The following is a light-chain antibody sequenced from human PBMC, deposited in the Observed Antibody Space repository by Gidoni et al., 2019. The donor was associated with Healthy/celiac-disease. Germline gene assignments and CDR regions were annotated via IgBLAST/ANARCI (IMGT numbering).Light chain of an antibody. Sequence: EIVLTQSPATLSLSPGERATLSCRASQSVSSYLAWYQQKPGQAPRLLIYDASNRAPGIPARSSGSGSGTDFTLTISSLESEDFAVYYCQQRSSWPPGFTFGQGTRLEIK. V-gene: IGKV3-11*01. CDR1: QSVSSY. CDR3: QQRSSWPPGFT. J-gene: IGKJ5*01. CDR2: DAS.